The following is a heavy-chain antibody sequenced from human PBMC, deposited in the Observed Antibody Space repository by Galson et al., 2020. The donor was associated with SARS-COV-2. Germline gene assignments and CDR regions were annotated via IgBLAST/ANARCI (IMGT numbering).Heavy chain of an antibody. CDR2: FDPEDGET. Sequence: ASVKVSCKVSGYTLTELSMHWVRQAPGKGLEWMGGFDPEDGETIYAQKFQGRVTMTEDTSTDTAYMELSSLRSEDTAVYYCATSTIFGVVRWFDPWGQGTLVPVSS. D-gene: IGHD3-3*01. CDR1: GYTLTELS. J-gene: IGHJ5*02. CDR3: ATSTIFGVVRWFDP. V-gene: IGHV1-24*01.